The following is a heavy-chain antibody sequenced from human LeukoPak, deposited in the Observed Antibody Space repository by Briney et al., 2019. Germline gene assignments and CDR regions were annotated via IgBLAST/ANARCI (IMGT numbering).Heavy chain of an antibody. CDR1: GFTFSSYA. V-gene: IGHV3-23*01. CDR3: AKDATWGRYFDWLLPLDY. D-gene: IGHD3-9*01. J-gene: IGHJ4*02. Sequence: TGGSLRLSCAASGFTFSSYAMSWVRQAPGKGLEWVSAISGSGGSTYYADSVKGRFTISRDNSKNTLYLQMNSLRVEDTAVYYCAKDATWGRYFDWLLPLDYWGQGTLVTVSS. CDR2: ISGSGGST.